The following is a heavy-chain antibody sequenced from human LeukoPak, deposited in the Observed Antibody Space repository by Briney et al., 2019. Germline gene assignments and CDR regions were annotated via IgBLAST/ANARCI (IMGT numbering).Heavy chain of an antibody. V-gene: IGHV3-23*01. CDR1: GFTVSSNY. CDR2: ISGSGGST. CDR3: AKDPPGYCGGDCYSINWFDP. J-gene: IGHJ5*02. D-gene: IGHD2-21*02. Sequence: GGSLRLSCAASGFTVSSNYMSWVRQAPGKGLEWVSAISGSGGSTYYADSVKGRFTISRDNSKNTLYLQMNSLRAEDTAVYYCAKDPPGYCGGDCYSINWFDPWGQGTLVTVSS.